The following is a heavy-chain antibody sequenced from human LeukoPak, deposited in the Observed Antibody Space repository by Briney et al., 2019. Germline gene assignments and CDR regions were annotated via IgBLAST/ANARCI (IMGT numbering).Heavy chain of an antibody. Sequence: GGSLRLSCAASGFTFSDYYMSWIRQAPGKGLEWVSYISSSGSTIYYADSVKGRFTISRDNAKNSLYLQMNSLRAEDTAVYYCARGDIVVVPAALYGMDVWGQGTTVTVSS. D-gene: IGHD2-2*01. J-gene: IGHJ6*02. CDR1: GFTFSDYY. V-gene: IGHV3-11*04. CDR3: ARGDIVVVPAALYGMDV. CDR2: ISSSGSTI.